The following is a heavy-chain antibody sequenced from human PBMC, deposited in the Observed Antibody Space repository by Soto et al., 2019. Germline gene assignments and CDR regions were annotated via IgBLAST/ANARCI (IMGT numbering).Heavy chain of an antibody. J-gene: IGHJ4*02. V-gene: IGHV1-69*13. Sequence: SVKVSCKASGGTFSSYAISWVRQAPGQGLEWMGGIIPIFGTANYAQKFQGRVTITADESTSTAYMELSSLRSEDTAVYYCARGYYYGSSGYYRPSYYFDYWGQGTLVTVS. D-gene: IGHD3-22*01. CDR2: IIPIFGTA. CDR3: ARGYYYGSSGYYRPSYYFDY. CDR1: GGTFSSYA.